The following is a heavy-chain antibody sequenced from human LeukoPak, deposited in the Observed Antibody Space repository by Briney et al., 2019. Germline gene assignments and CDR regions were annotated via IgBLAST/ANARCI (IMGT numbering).Heavy chain of an antibody. D-gene: IGHD1-26*01. CDR2: ISGSGGST. Sequence: PGGSLRLSCAASGFTFSSYAMSWVRQAPGKGLEWVSAISGSGGSTYYADSVKGRFTISRDNFKNTLYLQMNSLRAEDTAVYYCAKDKWGSGSYPFDYWGQGTLVTVSS. CDR1: GFTFSSYA. CDR3: AKDKWGSGSYPFDY. V-gene: IGHV3-23*01. J-gene: IGHJ4*02.